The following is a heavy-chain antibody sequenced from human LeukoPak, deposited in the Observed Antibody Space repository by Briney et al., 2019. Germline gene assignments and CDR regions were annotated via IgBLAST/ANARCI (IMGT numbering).Heavy chain of an antibody. D-gene: IGHD2-15*01. CDR3: GRYPGPGVRGYYVDV. Sequence: PGGSLRLSCIWSGFTFTSYGMHWVRQAPGKGLEWVTLIRSDSSNEYYADSVKGRFTISRDNPKNTLYLQMNSLRPEDTAVYYCGRYPGPGVRGYYVDVWGKGTTVTVSS. J-gene: IGHJ6*03. CDR1: GFTFTSYG. CDR2: IRSDSSNE. V-gene: IGHV3-30*02.